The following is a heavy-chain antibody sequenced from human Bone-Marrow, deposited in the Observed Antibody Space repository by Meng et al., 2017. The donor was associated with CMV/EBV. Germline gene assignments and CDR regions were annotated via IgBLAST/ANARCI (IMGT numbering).Heavy chain of an antibody. CDR3: AKSSSIVVVPADSFDP. J-gene: IGHJ5*02. CDR1: GGSFSGYY. D-gene: IGHD2-2*01. Sequence: SQTLSLTCAVYGGSFSGYYWSWIRQPPGKGLEWIGEINHSGSTNYNPSLKSRVTISVDTSKNQFSLKLSSVTAADTAVYYCAKSSSIVVVPADSFDPWGQGTLVTVSS. CDR2: INHSGST. V-gene: IGHV4-34*01.